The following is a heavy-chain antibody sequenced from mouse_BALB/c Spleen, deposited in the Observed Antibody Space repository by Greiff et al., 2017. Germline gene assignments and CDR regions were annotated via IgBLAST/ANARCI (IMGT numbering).Heavy chain of an antibody. V-gene: IGHV1-54*01. Sequence: QVQLQQSGAELVRPGTSVKVSCKASGYAFTNYLIEWVKQRPGQGLEWIGVINPGSGGTNYNEKFKGKATLTADKSSSTAYMQLSSLTSDDSAVYFCARRAYDYDAKDYWGQGTSVTVSS. CDR2: INPGSGGT. D-gene: IGHD2-10*02. J-gene: IGHJ4*01. CDR1: GYAFTNYL. CDR3: ARRAYDYDAKDY.